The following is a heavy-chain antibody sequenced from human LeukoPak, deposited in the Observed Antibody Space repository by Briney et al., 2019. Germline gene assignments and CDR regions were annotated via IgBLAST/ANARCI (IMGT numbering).Heavy chain of an antibody. D-gene: IGHD3-22*01. CDR1: GYSLTSYW. CDR2: IYPGDSDT. V-gene: IGHV5-51*01. CDR3: ASSYDSSGYFYFDY. J-gene: IGHJ4*02. Sequence: GESLKISCKGSGYSLTSYWIGWVRQMPGKGLEWMGIIYPGDSDTRYSPSFQGQVTISADKSISTAYLQWSSLKASGTAMYYCASSYDSSGYFYFDYWGQGTLVTVSS.